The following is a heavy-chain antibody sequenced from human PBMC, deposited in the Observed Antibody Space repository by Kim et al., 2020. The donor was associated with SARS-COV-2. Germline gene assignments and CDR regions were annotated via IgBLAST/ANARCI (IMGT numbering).Heavy chain of an antibody. CDR2: T. D-gene: IGHD3-3*01. V-gene: IGHV3-49*02. Sequence: TEYAASLKGRFTISRHDSKSIAYLQMNSLKTEDTAVYYCTRDDFWSGYYTYWGQGTLVTVSS. CDR3: TRDDFWSGYYTY. J-gene: IGHJ4*02.